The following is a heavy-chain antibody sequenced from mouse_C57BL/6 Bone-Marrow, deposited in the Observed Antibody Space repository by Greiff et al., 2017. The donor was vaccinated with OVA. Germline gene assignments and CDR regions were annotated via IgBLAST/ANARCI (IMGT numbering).Heavy chain of an antibody. V-gene: IGHV1-56*01. Sequence: VQLQQSGPELVRPGASVKISCKAPGYTFTSHWMQWVRQRPGQGLEWIGEIFPGGGSTYYNEKFKGKATLTVDTSSSTAYMQLSSLTSEDSAVYFCARWDYGSSYGYAMDYWGQGTSVTVSS. CDR3: ARWDYGSSYGYAMDY. CDR2: IFPGGGST. D-gene: IGHD1-1*01. CDR1: GYTFTSHW. J-gene: IGHJ4*01.